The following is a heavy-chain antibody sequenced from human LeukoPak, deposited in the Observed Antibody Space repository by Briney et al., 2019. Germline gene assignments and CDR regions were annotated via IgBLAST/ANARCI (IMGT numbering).Heavy chain of an antibody. V-gene: IGHV3-23*01. Sequence: PGVSLRLFCAASEFTFSNYAMTWVRQAPGKGPEWVSTITSGGSIFYADSVKGRFALSRDNSKNTLYLQMNSLRVEDTAVYYCAKRPDYSTTWYYFDSWGQGTLVTVSS. CDR2: ITSGGSI. CDR3: AKRPDYSTTWYYFDS. CDR1: EFTFSNYA. J-gene: IGHJ4*02. D-gene: IGHD6-13*01.